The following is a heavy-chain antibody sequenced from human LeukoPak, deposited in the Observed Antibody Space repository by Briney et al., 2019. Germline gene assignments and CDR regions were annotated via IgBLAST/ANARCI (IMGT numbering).Heavy chain of an antibody. D-gene: IGHD2-2*01. CDR1: GYTFTDYY. Sequence: GASVKVSCKASGYTFTDYYMHWVQQAPGKGLEWMGRVDPEDGKIIYAEKFQGRVTITADTSTDTAYMELSSLRSEDTAVYYCARVVYIVVVPATDGDTWFDPWGQGTLVTVSS. CDR3: ARVVYIVVVPATDGDTWFDP. CDR2: VDPEDGKI. J-gene: IGHJ5*02. V-gene: IGHV1-69-2*01.